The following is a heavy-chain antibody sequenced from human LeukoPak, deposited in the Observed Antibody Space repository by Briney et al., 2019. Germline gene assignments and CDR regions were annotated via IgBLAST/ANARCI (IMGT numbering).Heavy chain of an antibody. V-gene: IGHV4-59*12. CDR1: GGSISSYY. CDR3: TTGKSPGLRSTILDY. Sequence: SETLSLTCTVSGGSISSYYWSWIRQPPGKGLEWIGYIYYSGSTNYNPSLKSRVTISVDKSKNQFSLKLSSVTAADTAVYYCTTGKSPGLRSTILDYWGQGALVTVSS. CDR2: IYYSGST. J-gene: IGHJ4*02. D-gene: IGHD2/OR15-2a*01.